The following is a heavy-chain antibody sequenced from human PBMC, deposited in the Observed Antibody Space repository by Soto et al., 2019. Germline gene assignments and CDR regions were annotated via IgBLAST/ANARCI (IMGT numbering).Heavy chain of an antibody. D-gene: IGHD6-13*01. CDR2: XXXXXXXX. V-gene: IGHV5-51*01. CDR3: ARQLGQYSSSWYAFDI. CDR1: GYSFADYW. J-gene: IGHJ3*02. Sequence: GESLKISCKGSGYSFADYWIAWVRQMPGKGLECMGIXXXXXXXXXXXXXXRGQVTISADNSISTAYLQWSSLRASDTAIYYCARQLGQYSSSWYAFDIWGQGTMVTVSS.